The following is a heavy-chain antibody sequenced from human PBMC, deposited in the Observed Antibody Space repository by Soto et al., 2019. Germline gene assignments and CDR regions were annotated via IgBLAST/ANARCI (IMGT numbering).Heavy chain of an antibody. CDR3: ARESLGAFDI. CDR1: GYTFTSYG. Sequence: AAVKGSCKAAGYTFTSYGISWVGQAPGQGLEWMGWISAYNGNTNYAQKLQGRVTMTTDTSTSTAYMELRSLRSDDTAGYYCARESLGAFDIWGQGTMGTVSS. CDR2: ISAYNGNT. V-gene: IGHV1-18*04. J-gene: IGHJ3*02.